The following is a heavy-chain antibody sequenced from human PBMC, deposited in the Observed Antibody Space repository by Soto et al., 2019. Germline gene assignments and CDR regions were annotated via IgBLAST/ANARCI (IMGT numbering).Heavy chain of an antibody. CDR3: ARISGYYYYGMDV. D-gene: IGHD2-15*01. CDR1: GGSISSYY. Sequence: SETLSLTCTVSGGSISSYYWSWIRQPPGKGLEWIGYIYYSGSTNYNPSLKSRVTISVDTSKNQFSLKLSSVTAADTAVYYCARISGYYYYGMDVWGQGTTVTVSS. J-gene: IGHJ6*02. V-gene: IGHV4-59*08. CDR2: IYYSGST.